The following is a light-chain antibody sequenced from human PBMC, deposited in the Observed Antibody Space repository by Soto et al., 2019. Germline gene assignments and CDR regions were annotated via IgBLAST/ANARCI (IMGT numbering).Light chain of an antibody. J-gene: IGLJ2*01. CDR2: QNS. CDR1: KLGDKY. CDR3: QAWDSSTVV. Sequence: ELTQPPSVSVSPGQTASITCSGDKLGDKYACWYQQKPGQSPVLVIYQNSKRPSGIPERFSGSNSGNTATLTISGTQAMDEADYYCQAWDSSTVVFGGGTKLTVL. V-gene: IGLV3-1*01.